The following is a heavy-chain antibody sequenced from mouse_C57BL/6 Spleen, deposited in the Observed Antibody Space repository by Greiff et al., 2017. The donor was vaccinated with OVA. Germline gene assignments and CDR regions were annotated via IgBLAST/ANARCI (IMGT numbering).Heavy chain of an antibody. CDR2: INYDGSSN. V-gene: IGHV5-16*01. CDR1: GFTFSDYY. J-gene: IGHJ4*01. CDR3: ASFYYDSSMDY. D-gene: IGHD2-4*01. Sequence: VTAEESEGGSVQPGSSMKLSCTASGFTFSDYYMAWVRQVPEKGLEWVANINYDGSSNYYLDSLKSRFIISRDNAKNILYLHMSSLKSEDTATYYCASFYYDSSMDYWGQGTSVTVSS.